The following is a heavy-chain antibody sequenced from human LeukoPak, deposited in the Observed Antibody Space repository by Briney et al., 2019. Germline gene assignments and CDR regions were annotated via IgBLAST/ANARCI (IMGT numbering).Heavy chain of an antibody. CDR2: IYHSGST. J-gene: IGHJ5*02. Sequence: SETLSLTCTVSGGSIRSSYYYWGWIRQPPGKGLEWIGYIYHSGSTYYNPSLKSRVTISVDRSKNQFSLKLSSVTAADTAVYYCARSRQAVDWFDPWGQGTLVTVSS. CDR1: GGSIRSSYYY. CDR3: ARSRQAVDWFDP. V-gene: IGHV4-39*07. D-gene: IGHD2-2*01.